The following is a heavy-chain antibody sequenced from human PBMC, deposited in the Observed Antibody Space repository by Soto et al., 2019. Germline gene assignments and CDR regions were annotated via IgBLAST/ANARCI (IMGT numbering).Heavy chain of an antibody. V-gene: IGHV3-23*01. J-gene: IGHJ4*02. D-gene: IGHD3-16*02. CDR1: GFTFSSYA. CDR2: ISGSGGST. Sequence: EVQLLESGGGLVQPGGSLRLSCAASGFTFSSYAMSWVRQAPGKGLEWVSAISGSGGSTYYADSVKGRFTISRDNSKNTLYLQMNSLIAEDTAVYYCAKDNDGGITFGGVIVSLHYFDYWGQGTLVTVSS. CDR3: AKDNDGGITFGGVIVSLHYFDY.